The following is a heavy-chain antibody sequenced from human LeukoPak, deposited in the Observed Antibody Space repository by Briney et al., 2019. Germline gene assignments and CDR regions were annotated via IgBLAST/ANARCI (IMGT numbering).Heavy chain of an antibody. J-gene: IGHJ6*03. CDR3: ANSPSTPYSSYYMDV. CDR2: IQYDGSNK. CDR1: GFIFSTYG. Sequence: GGSLRLSCDMSGFIFSTYGIHWVRQAPGKGLEWVTFIQYDGSNKYYADSVKGRFTISRDNSNKMVYLQMNSLRAEDTAVYYCANSPSTPYSSYYMDVWGKGTTATVSS. D-gene: IGHD2/OR15-2a*01. V-gene: IGHV3-30*02.